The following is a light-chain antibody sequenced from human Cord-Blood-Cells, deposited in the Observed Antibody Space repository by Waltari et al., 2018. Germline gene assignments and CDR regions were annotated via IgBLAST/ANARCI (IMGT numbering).Light chain of an antibody. V-gene: IGKV1-33*01. CDR3: QQYDNLPFT. J-gene: IGKJ3*01. CDR2: DAS. CDR1: QDISNY. Sequence: DIQMTQSPSSLSASVGDRVTITCQASQDISNYLNWYQQKPGKAPKLLIYDASNLETGVQSRFSGSGSGTDFTFTISSLQPEDIVTYYCQQYDNLPFTFGPGTKVDIK.